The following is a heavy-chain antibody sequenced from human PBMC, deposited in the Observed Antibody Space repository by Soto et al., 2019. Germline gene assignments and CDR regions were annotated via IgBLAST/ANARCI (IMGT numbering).Heavy chain of an antibody. CDR1: GFTFSNAW. Sequence: GGSLRLSCAASGFTFSNAWMNWVRQAPGKGLEWVGRIKSKTDGGTTDYAAPVKGRFTISRDDSKNTLYLQMNSLKTEDTAVYYCTTDRYYYGPYYYYYGMDVWGQGTTVTVSS. CDR3: TTDRYYYGPYYYYYGMDV. D-gene: IGHD3-10*01. V-gene: IGHV3-15*07. J-gene: IGHJ6*02. CDR2: IKSKTDGGTT.